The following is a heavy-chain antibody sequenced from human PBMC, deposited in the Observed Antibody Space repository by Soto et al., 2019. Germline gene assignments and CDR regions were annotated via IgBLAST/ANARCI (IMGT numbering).Heavy chain of an antibody. D-gene: IGHD6-13*01. CDR3: ASGSSWRHARFDY. CDR1: GYTFTSYA. Sequence: QVQLVQSGAEVKKPGASVKVSCKASGYTFTSYAMHWVRQAPGQRLEWMGWINAGNGNTKYSQKFQGRVTITRDTSASKAYMELSSLRSEDTAVYYCASGSSWRHARFDYWGQGTLVTVSS. V-gene: IGHV1-3*01. CDR2: INAGNGNT. J-gene: IGHJ4*02.